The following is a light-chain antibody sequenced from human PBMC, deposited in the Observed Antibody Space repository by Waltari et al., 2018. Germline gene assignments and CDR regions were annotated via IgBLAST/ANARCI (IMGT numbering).Light chain of an antibody. J-gene: IGLJ3*02. V-gene: IGLV3-21*02. CDR1: NIGTKH. CDR3: QVWDSNSDHLVM. CDR2: DDI. Sequence: SYVVTQPPSVSVAPGQTARITCGGNNIGTKHVHWYQQKPGQAPVLVVYDDIDRPSGISERFSGSNSGNTATLTISRVEAGDEADYYCQVWDSNSDHLVMFGGGTKLTVL.